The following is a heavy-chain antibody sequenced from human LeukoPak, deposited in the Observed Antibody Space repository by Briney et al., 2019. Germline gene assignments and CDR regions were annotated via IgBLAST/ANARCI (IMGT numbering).Heavy chain of an antibody. CDR1: GYPLPALA. CDR2: FDPINGEA. V-gene: IGHV1-24*01. J-gene: IGHJ4*02. D-gene: IGHD5-12*01. Sequence: SVKVSCKVSGYPLPALAMPGLRRAPGEGPEGLGGFDPINGEAVYAQKFQGRVTMTEDTSTDTTFMELSSLRSEDTAVYYCATALLTGYALGFWGQGTLVTVSS. CDR3: ATALLTGYALGF.